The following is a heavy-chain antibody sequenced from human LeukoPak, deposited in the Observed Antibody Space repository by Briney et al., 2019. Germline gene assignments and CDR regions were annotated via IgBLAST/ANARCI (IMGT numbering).Heavy chain of an antibody. Sequence: GGSLRLSCSASGFTFSSYSMNWVRQAAGKGLEWVSSISSSSSYIYYADSVKGRFTISRDNAKNSLYLQMNSLRAEDTAVYYCARKGRTSLADFDYWGQGTLVTVSS. V-gene: IGHV3-21*01. CDR2: ISSSSSYI. J-gene: IGHJ4*02. CDR1: GFTFSSYS. D-gene: IGHD2-15*01. CDR3: ARKGRTSLADFDY.